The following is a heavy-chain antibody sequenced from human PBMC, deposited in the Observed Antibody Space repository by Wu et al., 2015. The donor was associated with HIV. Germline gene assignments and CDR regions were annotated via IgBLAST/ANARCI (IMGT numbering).Heavy chain of an antibody. CDR3: ARDPGDYYDSSGYSRDAFDI. V-gene: IGHV1-18*01. CDR1: GYTFTSYG. CDR2: ISAYNGNT. Sequence: QVQLVQSETEMKKPGASLKVSCKASGYTFTSYGISWVRQAPGQGLEWMGWISAYNGNTNYAQKLQGRVTMTTDTSTSTAYMELRSLRSDDTAVYYCARDPGDYYDSSGYSRDAFDIWGQGTMVTVSS. J-gene: IGHJ3*02. D-gene: IGHD3-22*01.